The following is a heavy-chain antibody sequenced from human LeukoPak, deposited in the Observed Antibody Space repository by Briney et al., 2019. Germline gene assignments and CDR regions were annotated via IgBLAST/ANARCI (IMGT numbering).Heavy chain of an antibody. Sequence: GGSLRLSCVASGFTFNSYAMTWVRQAPGKGLEWVANIKQDGSAKNYVDSVKGRFTISRDNAKNSLYLQMNSLRAEDTGVYYCARGSGWLEDFWGQGTLVTVSS. CDR3: ARGSGWLEDF. J-gene: IGHJ4*02. CDR2: IKQDGSAK. CDR1: GFTFNSYA. V-gene: IGHV3-7*01. D-gene: IGHD6-19*01.